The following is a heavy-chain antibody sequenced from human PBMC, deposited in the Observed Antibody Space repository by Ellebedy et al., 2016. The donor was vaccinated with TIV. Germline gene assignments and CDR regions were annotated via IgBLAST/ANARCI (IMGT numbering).Heavy chain of an antibody. CDR2: MNPHDGTA. V-gene: IGHV1-8*01. Sequence: AASVKVSCKASGYYFNMYEINWVRQATGQGLEWMGSMNPHDGTAAYAQNFQGRVTMTRNTSITTAYMELNSLTSDDTAVYYCARLRYGSAWYEDYWGQGSLVTVSS. D-gene: IGHD6-19*01. CDR3: ARLRYGSAWYEDY. J-gene: IGHJ4*02. CDR1: GYYFNMYE.